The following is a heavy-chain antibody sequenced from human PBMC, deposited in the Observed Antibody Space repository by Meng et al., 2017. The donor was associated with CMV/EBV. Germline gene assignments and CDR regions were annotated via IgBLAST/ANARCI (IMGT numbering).Heavy chain of an antibody. Sequence: GESLKISCAASGFTFSSYATHWVRQAPGKGLEWVAVISYDGSNKYYADSVKGRFTISRDNSKNTLYLQMNSLRAEDTAVYYRARDGPAREQWLVQVWYYYYGMDVWGQGTTVTVSS. CDR2: ISYDGSNK. J-gene: IGHJ6*02. CDR3: ARDGPAREQWLVQVWYYYYGMDV. CDR1: GFTFSSYA. D-gene: IGHD6-19*01. V-gene: IGHV3-30-3*01.